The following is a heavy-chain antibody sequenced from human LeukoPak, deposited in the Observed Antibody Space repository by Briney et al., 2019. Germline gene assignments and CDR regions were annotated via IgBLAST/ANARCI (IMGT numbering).Heavy chain of an antibody. CDR3: ARDLIRDGSSGYYHEFFDY. V-gene: IGHV4-39*07. CDR2: IYYSGST. J-gene: IGHJ4*02. D-gene: IGHD3-22*01. Sequence: PSETLSLTCTVSGGSISSSSYYWGWIRQPPGKGLEWIGSIYYSGSTYYNPSLKSRVTISVDTSKNQFSLKLSSVTAADTAVYYCARDLIRDGSSGYYHEFFDYWGQGTLVTVSS. CDR1: GGSISSSSYY.